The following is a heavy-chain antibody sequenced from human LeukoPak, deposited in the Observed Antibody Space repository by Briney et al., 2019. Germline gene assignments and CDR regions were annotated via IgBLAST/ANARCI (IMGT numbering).Heavy chain of an antibody. CDR1: GGSISSYY. V-gene: IGHV4-59*08. Sequence: PSETLSLTCTVSGGSISSYYWSWIGQPPGKGLEWIGYIYYSGSTNYNPSLKSRVTISVDTSKNQFSLKLSSVTAADTAVYYCARARIAAGRDYFDYWGQGTLVTVSS. CDR2: IYYSGST. CDR3: ARARIAAGRDYFDY. J-gene: IGHJ4*02. D-gene: IGHD6-13*01.